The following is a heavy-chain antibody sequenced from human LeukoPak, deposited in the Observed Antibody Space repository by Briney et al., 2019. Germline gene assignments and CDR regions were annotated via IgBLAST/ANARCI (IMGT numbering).Heavy chain of an antibody. J-gene: IGHJ4*02. V-gene: IGHV3-21*01. D-gene: IGHD3-22*01. Sequence: SMKGRFTISRDNAKNSLYLQMNSLGAEDTAVYYCARPYDTRGYFPDYWGQRTLVTVSS. CDR3: ARPYDTRGYFPDY.